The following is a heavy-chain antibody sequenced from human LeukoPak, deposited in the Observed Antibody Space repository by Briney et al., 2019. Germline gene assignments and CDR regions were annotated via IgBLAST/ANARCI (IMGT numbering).Heavy chain of an antibody. CDR2: ISDGGRPL. CDR3: ARRYCTPSSCYSDY. D-gene: IGHD2-8*01. CDR1: GFIFSDYY. J-gene: IGHJ4*02. V-gene: IGHV3-11*01. Sequence: SGGSLRLSCAASGFIFSDYYMSWIRQAPGKGLEWVSFISDGGRPLHYADSVKGRFTISRDNAKNSLYLQMNSLRDEDTAVYFCARRYCTPSSCYSDYWGQGALVTVSS.